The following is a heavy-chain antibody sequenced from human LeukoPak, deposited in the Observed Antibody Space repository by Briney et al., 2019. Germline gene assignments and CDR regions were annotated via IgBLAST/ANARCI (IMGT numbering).Heavy chain of an antibody. CDR2: IWYDGSNK. Sequence: HPGGSLRLSCAASGFTFSSYGMHWVRQAPGKGLEWVAVIWYDGSNKYYADSVKGRFTISRDNSKNTLYLQMNSLRAEDTAVYYCAGEMTTVTSNWFDPWGQGTLVTVSS. CDR3: AGEMTTVTSNWFDP. J-gene: IGHJ5*02. D-gene: IGHD4-11*01. CDR1: GFTFSSYG. V-gene: IGHV3-33*01.